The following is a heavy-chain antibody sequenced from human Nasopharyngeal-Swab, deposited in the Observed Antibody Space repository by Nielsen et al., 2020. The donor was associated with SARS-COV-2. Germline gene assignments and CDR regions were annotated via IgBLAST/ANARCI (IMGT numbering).Heavy chain of an antibody. D-gene: IGHD3-3*01. J-gene: IGHJ4*02. CDR3: ARGPYYDFWSGYSGLDY. CDR2: INTNTGNP. V-gene: IGHV7-4-1*02. CDR1: GYTFPSYA. Sequence: ALVKVSCKASGYTFPSYAMNWVRQAPGQGLEWMGWINTNTGNPTYAQGFTGRFVFSLDTSVSTAYLQISSLKAEDTAVFYCARGPYYDFWSGYSGLDYWGQGTLVTVSS.